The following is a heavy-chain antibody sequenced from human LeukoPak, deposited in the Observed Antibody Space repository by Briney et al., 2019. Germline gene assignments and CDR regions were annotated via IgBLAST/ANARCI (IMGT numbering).Heavy chain of an antibody. CDR3: ARIERSSYSLGFDY. V-gene: IGHV4-59*06. CDR2: IYYSGTS. Sequence: PSETLSLTCTVSGVSISSYYWTWIRQPPGKGLEWIGHIYYSGTSFYNPSLTSRVTISVDTSKNQFSLKLTSVNDADTAVYYCARIERSSYSLGFDYWGQGTLVTVSS. D-gene: IGHD6-6*01. J-gene: IGHJ4*02. CDR1: GVSISSYY.